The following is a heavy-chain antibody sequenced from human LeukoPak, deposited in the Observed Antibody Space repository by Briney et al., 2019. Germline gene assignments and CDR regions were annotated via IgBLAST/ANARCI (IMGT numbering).Heavy chain of an antibody. CDR2: IYPRDGST. D-gene: IGHD3-10*01. Sequence: ASVKLSCKASGYTFSSNYIHCMRQAPGQGLELMGMIYPRDGSTSYAQKLQGRATLTTDTSTSTAYMELRSLRSDDTAVYYCARHFYGSGTYYHFDYWGQGTLVTDSS. CDR1: GYTFSSNY. J-gene: IGHJ4*02. CDR3: ARHFYGSGTYYHFDY. V-gene: IGHV1-46*01.